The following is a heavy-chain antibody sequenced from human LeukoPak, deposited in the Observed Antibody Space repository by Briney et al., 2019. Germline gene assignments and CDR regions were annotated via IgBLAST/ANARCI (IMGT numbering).Heavy chain of an antibody. V-gene: IGHV1-8*03. Sequence: AASVKVSSKASGYTFTIYDINCVRQATGQGREWMGWMNPNSGNTGYAQKVQGRVTITRNTSISTAYMELSSLRSEDTAVYYSARVGGGDDFCSGYPLHYYYYMDVWGKGTTVTVSS. CDR3: ARVGGGDDFCSGYPLHYYYYMDV. CDR1: GYTFTIYD. CDR2: MNPNSGNT. J-gene: IGHJ6*03. D-gene: IGHD3-3*01.